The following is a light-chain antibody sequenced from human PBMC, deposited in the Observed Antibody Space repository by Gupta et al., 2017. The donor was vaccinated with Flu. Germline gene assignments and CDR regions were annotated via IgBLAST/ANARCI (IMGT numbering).Light chain of an antibody. CDR1: QSVSDNY. Sequence: EIVLTQSPATLSLSPGERANLSCRASQSVSDNYLAWYQQKPGKAARRLIFRSSRMSSAIPDRFSCSGSGTDFTLTISRLEPEDFAVYYWQQSAVSPRTFGGRTKVEI. V-gene: IGKV3-20*01. CDR3: QQSAVSPRT. CDR2: RSS. J-gene: IGKJ4*01.